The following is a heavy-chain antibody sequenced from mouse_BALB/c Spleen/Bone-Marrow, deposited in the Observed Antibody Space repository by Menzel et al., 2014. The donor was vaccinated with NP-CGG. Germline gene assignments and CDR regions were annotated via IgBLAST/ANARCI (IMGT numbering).Heavy chain of an antibody. V-gene: IGHV1-4*01. Sequence: QVQLKQSGAELARPGASVKMSCRASGYSFTTYTTHWVKQRPGQGLEWIGYINPSSGYTYYNQKFKDKATLTADKSSSAAYLQLSSLTSEDSAVYYCARVYGNYDAMDYWGQGTSVTVSS. J-gene: IGHJ4*01. CDR3: ARVYGNYDAMDY. CDR1: GYSFTTYT. D-gene: IGHD2-1*01. CDR2: INPSSGYT.